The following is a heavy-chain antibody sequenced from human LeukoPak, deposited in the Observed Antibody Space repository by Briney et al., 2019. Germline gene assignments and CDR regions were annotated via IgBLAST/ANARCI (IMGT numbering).Heavy chain of an antibody. CDR1: GFAFSQFP. Sequence: GGSLRLSCVASGFAFSQFPVHWVRQAPGKRLEWVAFISHDGGNKKYGDSVKGRFTISRDNSKNTVYLQMNSLRPEDTALYYCARDKSYFGSGNYHYFDFWGRGALVTVSS. CDR2: ISHDGGNK. D-gene: IGHD3-10*01. CDR3: ARDKSYFGSGNYHYFDF. J-gene: IGHJ4*02. V-gene: IGHV3-30*03.